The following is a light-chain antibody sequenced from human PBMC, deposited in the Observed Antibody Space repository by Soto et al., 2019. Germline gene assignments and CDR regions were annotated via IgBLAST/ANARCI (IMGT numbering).Light chain of an antibody. Sequence: EILMTQSPATLSVSPGERATLSCMASQSVSSNYLAWYQQNPGQAPRLLIYGASTRATGIPDRFSGSGSGTDFTLTISDVQPEDFAVYYCQQYGSSPTTFGQGTRLEI. V-gene: IGKV3-20*01. CDR3: QQYGSSPTT. J-gene: IGKJ5*01. CDR2: GAS. CDR1: QSVSSNY.